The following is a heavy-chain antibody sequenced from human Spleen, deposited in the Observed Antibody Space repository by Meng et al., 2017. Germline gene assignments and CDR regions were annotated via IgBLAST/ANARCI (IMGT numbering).Heavy chain of an antibody. Sequence: VQLPHWARGLVKPSVTPSPTRVVSGGALSGYYWRWIAPPPGEGLWCIWEINHSGSTNYNPSLTSRVTISVETSKNQFSLKLSSVTAADTAVYYCARGRTYSSSWLNYWGQGTLVTVSS. CDR1: GGALSGYY. CDR3: ARGRTYSSSWLNY. J-gene: IGHJ4*02. D-gene: IGHD6-13*01. CDR2: INHSGST. V-gene: IGHV4-34*01.